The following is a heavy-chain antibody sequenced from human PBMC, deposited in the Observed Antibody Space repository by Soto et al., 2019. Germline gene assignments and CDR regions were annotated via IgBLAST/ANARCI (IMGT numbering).Heavy chain of an antibody. D-gene: IGHD6-19*01. CDR1: GGTFSSYT. J-gene: IGHJ3*02. Sequence: SVKVSCKASGGTFSSYTISWVRQAPGQGLEWMGRIIPILGIANYAQKFQGRVTITADKSTSTAYMELSSLRSEDTAVYYCASLAVADVAFDSWGQGTMVTVSS. CDR2: IIPILGIA. V-gene: IGHV1-69*02. CDR3: ASLAVADVAFDS.